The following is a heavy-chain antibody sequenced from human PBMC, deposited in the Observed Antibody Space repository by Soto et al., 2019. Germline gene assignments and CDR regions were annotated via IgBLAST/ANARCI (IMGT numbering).Heavy chain of an antibody. CDR2: IYYSGST. CDR3: ARDRPGDYGDYEYYFDY. CDR1: GGSISSGGYY. V-gene: IGHV4-31*03. J-gene: IGHJ4*02. D-gene: IGHD4-17*01. Sequence: PSETLSLTCTVSGGSISSGGYYWSWIRQHPGKGLEWIGYIYYSGSTYYNPSLKSRVTISVDTSKNQFSLKLSSVTAADTAVYYCARDRPGDYGDYEYYFDYWGQGTLVTVSP.